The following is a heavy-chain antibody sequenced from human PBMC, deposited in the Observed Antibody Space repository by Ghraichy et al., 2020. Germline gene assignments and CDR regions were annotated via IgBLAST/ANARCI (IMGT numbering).Heavy chain of an antibody. CDR1: GFTFSSYA. J-gene: IGHJ6*02. CDR2: ISGGGGYT. Sequence: GSLNISCAASGFTFSSYAMSWVRQALGKGLEWVSTISGGGGYTYYADSVKGRFTISRDNSKNTLSLQMNSLRAEDTAVYYCAKSRDSSGYPYYFYGMDVWGQGTTVTVSS. V-gene: IGHV3-23*01. CDR3: AKSRDSSGYPYYFYGMDV. D-gene: IGHD3-22*01.